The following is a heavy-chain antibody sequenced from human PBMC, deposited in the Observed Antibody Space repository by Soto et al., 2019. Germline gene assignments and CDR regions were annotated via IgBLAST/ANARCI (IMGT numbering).Heavy chain of an antibody. CDR1: GFTFNIYA. D-gene: IGHD1-20*01. V-gene: IGHV3-23*01. CDR3: ATVHNTSRSFDY. J-gene: IGHJ4*02. CDR2: TGATGRTT. Sequence: GGSLRLSCAASGFTFNIYAMTWVRQAPGKGLEWVSTTGATGRTTYYSDAVKGRFTVSRDNSKNTLDPQMSNLRAEDTAVYYCATVHNTSRSFDYWGQGTLVTVSS.